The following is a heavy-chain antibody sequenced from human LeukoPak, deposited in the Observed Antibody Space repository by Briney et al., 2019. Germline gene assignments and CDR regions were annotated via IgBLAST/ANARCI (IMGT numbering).Heavy chain of an antibody. CDR1: GYTFTGYY. J-gene: IGHJ4*02. Sequence: ASVKVSCKASGYTFTGYYMHWVQQAPGQGLEWMGWINPNSGGTNYAQKFQGRVTMTRDTSISTAYMELSRLRSDDTAVYYCARVWSGYYRYWGQGTLVTVSS. CDR3: ARVWSGYYRY. D-gene: IGHD3-3*01. CDR2: INPNSGGT. V-gene: IGHV1-2*02.